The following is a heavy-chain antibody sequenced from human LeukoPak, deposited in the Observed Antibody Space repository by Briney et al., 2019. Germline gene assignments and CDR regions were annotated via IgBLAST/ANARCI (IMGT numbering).Heavy chain of an antibody. CDR1: GYSISSGFY. Sequence: PSETLSLTCAVSGYSISSGFYWDWIRQPPGKGLEWIGTIYHSGSTYYNPPLKSRVTISVDMSKNRFSLKLSSVTAADTAMYYCARQGPYCGGDCSNYLDFWGQGTLVTVSS. CDR3: ARQGPYCGGDCSNYLDF. CDR2: IYHSGST. D-gene: IGHD2-21*02. V-gene: IGHV4-38-2*01. J-gene: IGHJ4*02.